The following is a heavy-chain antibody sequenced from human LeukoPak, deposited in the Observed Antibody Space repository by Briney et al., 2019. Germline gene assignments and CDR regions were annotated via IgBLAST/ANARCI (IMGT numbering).Heavy chain of an antibody. V-gene: IGHV3-7*01. D-gene: IGHD4-17*01. CDR2: IKQDGSEK. Sequence: GGSLRLSCAASGFTFSSYSMNWVRQAPGKGLEWVANIKQDGSEKYYVDSVKGRFTISRDNAKNSLYLQMNSLRAEDTAVYYCAREGGPTVTTWRVSYYYYMDVWGKGTTVTISS. J-gene: IGHJ6*03. CDR1: GFTFSSYS. CDR3: AREGGPTVTTWRVSYYYYMDV.